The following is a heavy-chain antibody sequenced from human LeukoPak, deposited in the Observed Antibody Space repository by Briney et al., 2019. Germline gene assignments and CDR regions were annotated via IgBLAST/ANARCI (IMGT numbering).Heavy chain of an antibody. CDR1: GFTLSNAW. V-gene: IGHV3-15*01. J-gene: IGHJ3*02. CDR2: IKSITNGGTI. CDR3: VSERAGAFEI. Sequence: GGSLRLSCAASGFTLSNAWMNWVRQTPGKGMEWVGLIKSITNGGTIDYAAPVKGRFTISRDDTKNTLFLQMNSLQTEDTGFYYCVSERAGAFEIWGQGTVVTVSS.